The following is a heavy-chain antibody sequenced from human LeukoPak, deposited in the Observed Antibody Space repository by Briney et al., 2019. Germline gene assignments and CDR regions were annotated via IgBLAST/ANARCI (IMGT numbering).Heavy chain of an antibody. CDR2: IYHSGST. J-gene: IGHJ4*02. D-gene: IGHD4-17*01. V-gene: IGHV4-4*02. CDR1: GGSISSSNW. Sequence: SETLSLTCAVSGGSISSSNWWSWVRQPPGKGLEWIGEIYHSGSTNYNPSLKSRVTISVDKSKNQFSLKLSSVTAADTAVYYCAKSATTVTSNFDYWGQGTLVTVSS. CDR3: AKSATTVTSNFDY.